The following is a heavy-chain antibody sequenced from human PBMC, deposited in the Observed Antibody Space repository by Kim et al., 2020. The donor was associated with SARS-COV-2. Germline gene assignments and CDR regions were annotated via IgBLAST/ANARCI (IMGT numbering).Heavy chain of an antibody. Sequence: ASVKVSCKASGYTFTSYAMNWVRQAPGQGLEWMGWINTSTGKPTYAQGFTGRFVFSLDTSVRAAYLQISSLKTDDTAVYYCARQQGDLWSGPLTNYYYYGMDVWGQGPTVTVSS. CDR3: ARQQGDLWSGPLTNYYYYGMDV. D-gene: IGHD3-3*01. CDR1: GYTFTSYA. V-gene: IGHV7-4-1*02. J-gene: IGHJ6*02. CDR2: INTSTGKP.